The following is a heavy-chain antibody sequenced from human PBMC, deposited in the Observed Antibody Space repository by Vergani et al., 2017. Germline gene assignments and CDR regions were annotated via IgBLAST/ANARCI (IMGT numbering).Heavy chain of an antibody. D-gene: IGHD2-2*01. V-gene: IGHV3-48*01. CDR2: VSTGTKSQ. J-gene: IGHJ3*01. CDR3: AREYSSTSGRAFDF. Sequence: EVQLVESGGGLVQPGGSLRLSCAASGFTFSSYSKNWVRQAPGKGLEWVSFVSTGTKSQSYAESVKGRFTISRDSAKNSLYLQMDSLRAEDTAVYYCAREYSSTSGRAFDFWGQGTKVTVSS. CDR1: GFTFSSYS.